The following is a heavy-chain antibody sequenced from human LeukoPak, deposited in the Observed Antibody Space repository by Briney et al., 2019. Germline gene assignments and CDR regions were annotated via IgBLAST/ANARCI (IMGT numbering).Heavy chain of an antibody. J-gene: IGHJ5*02. V-gene: IGHV4-34*09. Sequence: SETLSLTCAVYGGSFSGYYWSWIRQPPGKGLEWIGEINHSGSTNYSPSLKSRVTISVDTSKNQFSLKLSSVTAADTAVYYCARDLGPNNWFDPWGQGTLVTVSS. CDR1: GGSFSGYY. CDR2: INHSGST. CDR3: ARDLGPNNWFDP.